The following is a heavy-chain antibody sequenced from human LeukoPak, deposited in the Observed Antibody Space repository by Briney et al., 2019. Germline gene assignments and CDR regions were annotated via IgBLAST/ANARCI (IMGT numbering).Heavy chain of an antibody. V-gene: IGHV4-61*02. D-gene: IGHD2-2*01. CDR2: IYTSGST. CDR1: GDSIGG. Sequence: SETLSLTCTVSGDSIGGHYWSYYWTWIRQPAGKGLEWIGRIYTSGSTNYNPSLKSRVTISVDTSKNQFSLKLSSVTAADTAVYYCARDSEDCTSTNCYRAQDYWGQGTLVTVSS. J-gene: IGHJ4*02. CDR3: ARDSEDCTSTNCYRAQDY.